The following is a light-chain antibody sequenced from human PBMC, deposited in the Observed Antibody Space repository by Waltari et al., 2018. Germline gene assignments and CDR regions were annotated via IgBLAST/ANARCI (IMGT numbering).Light chain of an antibody. CDR1: SSDIGGYIY. Sequence: QSALPQPVSVSGSPGQSITISCTGTSSDIGGYIYVSWYQQHPGKAPKVIVYDVSNRPSGVSNRFSGSKSGNTASLTISGLQAEDEAHYYCSSYTSSGTLVVFGGGTRLTVL. CDR3: SSYTSSGTLVV. CDR2: DVS. J-gene: IGLJ2*01. V-gene: IGLV2-14*03.